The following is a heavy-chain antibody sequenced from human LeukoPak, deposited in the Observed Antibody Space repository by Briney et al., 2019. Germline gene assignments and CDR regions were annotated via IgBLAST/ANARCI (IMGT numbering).Heavy chain of an antibody. Sequence: PSETLSLTCAVYGGSFSGYYWSWIRQPPGKGLEWIGEINHSGSTNYNPSLKSRVTISVDTSKNQFSLKLSSVTAADTAVYYCARGLAAGYWGQGTLATVSS. CDR1: GGSFSGYY. J-gene: IGHJ4*02. V-gene: IGHV4-34*01. D-gene: IGHD2-15*01. CDR3: ARGLAAGY. CDR2: INHSGST.